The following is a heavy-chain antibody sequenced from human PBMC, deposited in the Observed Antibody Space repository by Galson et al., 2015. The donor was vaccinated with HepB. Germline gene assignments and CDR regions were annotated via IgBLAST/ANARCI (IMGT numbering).Heavy chain of an antibody. CDR3: ARVPGYCSSTSCYTHYYYMDA. D-gene: IGHD2-2*02. CDR2: INPNSGIT. J-gene: IGHJ6*03. V-gene: IGHV1-2*02. CDR1: GYTLTDYY. Sequence: QSGAEVKKPGESLKISCKASGYTLTDYYIHWVRQAPGQGLEWMGWINPNSGITKYAQKFQGRVTMTRDTSITIAYMELSSLTSDDTAVYYCARVPGYCSSTSCYTHYYYMDAWGKGTTVTVSS.